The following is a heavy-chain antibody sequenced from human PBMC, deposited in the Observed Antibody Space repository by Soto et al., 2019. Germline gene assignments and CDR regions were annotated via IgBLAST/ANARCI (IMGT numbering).Heavy chain of an antibody. Sequence: QVQLQESGPGLVKPSQTLSLTCTVSGDSISSGAYYWSWIRQHPGKGLGWIGYISYSGSTYYNPALKVRLTISLDHFENPFSPKLTTGAAADPAMYSCARARQYYDSEFDPWGPGTLVT. CDR2: ISYSGST. D-gene: IGHD3-22*01. CDR3: ARARQYYDSEFDP. J-gene: IGHJ5*02. CDR1: GDSISSGAYY. V-gene: IGHV4-30-4*08.